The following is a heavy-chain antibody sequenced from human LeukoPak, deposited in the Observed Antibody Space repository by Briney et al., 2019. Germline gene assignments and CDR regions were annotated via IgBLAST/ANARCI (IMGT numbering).Heavy chain of an antibody. CDR1: AGAIPSSR. D-gene: IGHD2-2*01. CDR2: IYHCEGT. J-gene: IGHJ2*01. CDR3: DRFDLTSTRCFDL. V-gene: IGHV4-59*08. Sequence: DPLRSTCTVSAGAIPSSRWHGIRQPPGKGLEWIGYIYHCEGTSYNPSLKRRVTISVDTSEDEFYLTLPSVTAADTAVYYFDRFDLTSTRCFDLWGRGTLVTVSS.